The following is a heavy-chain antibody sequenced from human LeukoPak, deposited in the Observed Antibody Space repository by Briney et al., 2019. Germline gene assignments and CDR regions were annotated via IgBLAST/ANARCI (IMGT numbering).Heavy chain of an antibody. CDR2: IYSGGST. J-gene: IGHJ2*01. Sequence: PGGSLRLSCAASGFTVSSNYMSWVRQAPGKGLEWVSVIYSGGSTYYADSVKGRFTISRDNAKNSLYLQMNSLRAEDTAVYYCARGVTAYWYFDLWGRGTLVTVSS. CDR3: ARGVTAYWYFDL. D-gene: IGHD1-14*01. CDR1: GFTVSSNY. V-gene: IGHV3-53*01.